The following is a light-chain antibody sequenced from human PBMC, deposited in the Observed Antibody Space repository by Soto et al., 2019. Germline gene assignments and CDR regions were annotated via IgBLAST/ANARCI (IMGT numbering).Light chain of an antibody. CDR2: GVS. J-gene: IGKJ1*01. Sequence: EIVLTQSPATLSVSTGERVTLSCRASQSVSSDLAWYHQKPGQAPRLLIYGVSTRATGIPARFSGSGSGTEFTLTINSLQSEDFAVYYCQQYNNWPRPFGQGTKVDI. CDR1: QSVSSD. CDR3: QQYNNWPRP. V-gene: IGKV3-15*01.